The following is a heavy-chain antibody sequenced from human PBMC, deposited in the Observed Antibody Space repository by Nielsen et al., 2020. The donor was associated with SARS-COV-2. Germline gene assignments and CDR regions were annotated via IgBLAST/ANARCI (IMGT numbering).Heavy chain of an antibody. Sequence: WIRQPPGKGLEWIGSIYYSGSTYYNPSLKSRVTISVDTSKNQFSLKLSSVTAADTAVYYCARHPTDFWSGYRLYGMDVWGQGTTVTVSS. D-gene: IGHD3-3*01. J-gene: IGHJ6*02. CDR3: ARHPTDFWSGYRLYGMDV. V-gene: IGHV4-39*01. CDR2: IYYSGST.